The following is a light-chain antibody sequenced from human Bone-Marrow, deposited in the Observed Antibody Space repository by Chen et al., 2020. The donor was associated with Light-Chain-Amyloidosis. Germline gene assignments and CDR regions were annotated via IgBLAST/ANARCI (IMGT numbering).Light chain of an antibody. J-gene: IGLJ3*02. CDR2: DDS. Sequence: SYVLTHPYSMSVAPGPTRTIACCGNNIGSTSVHWYQQTPGQAPLLVVYDDSDRPSGLPERLSGSNSGNTATLTISRVEAGDEADYYCQVWDRSSDRPVFGGGTKLP. CDR3: QVWDRSSDRPV. V-gene: IGLV3-21*02. CDR1: NIGSTS.